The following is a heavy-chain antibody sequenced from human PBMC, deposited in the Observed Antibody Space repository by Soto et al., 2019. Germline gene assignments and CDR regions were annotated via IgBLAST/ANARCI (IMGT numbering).Heavy chain of an antibody. CDR2: ISAYNGNT. J-gene: IGHJ4*02. V-gene: IGHV1-18*04. CDR1: GYTFTSYG. D-gene: IGHD3-3*01. Sequence: ASVKVSCKASGYTFTSYGISWVRQAPGQGLEWMGWISAYNGNTNYAQKFQGRVTMTRDTSISTAYMELSRLRSDDTAVYYCARDQSASDFWSGYLGYWGQGTLVTVSS. CDR3: ARDQSASDFWSGYLGY.